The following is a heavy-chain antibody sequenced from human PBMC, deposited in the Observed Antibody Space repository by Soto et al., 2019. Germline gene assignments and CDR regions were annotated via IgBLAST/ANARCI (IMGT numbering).Heavy chain of an antibody. V-gene: IGHV1-69*01. CDR1: GGTFSSYA. Sequence: QVQLVQSGAEVKKPGSSVKVSCKASGGTFSSYAISWVRQAPGQGLEWMGGIIPIFGTANYAQKFQGRVTITADESTSTAYMELSSLRSEGTAVYYCARDAVTGYSSSWYWFDPWGQGTLVTVSS. D-gene: IGHD6-13*01. CDR3: ARDAVTGYSSSWYWFDP. CDR2: IIPIFGTA. J-gene: IGHJ5*02.